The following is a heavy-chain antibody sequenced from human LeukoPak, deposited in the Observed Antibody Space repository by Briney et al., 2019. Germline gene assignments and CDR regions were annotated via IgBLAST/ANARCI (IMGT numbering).Heavy chain of an antibody. Sequence: SETLSLTCSVSGGSLSSGDYSWNWIRQHPGKGLEWIGYIFHSGSTSYNPSLESRVTISVDTSNNRFSLKLRSVTAADTAVYYCARDLPRYDGRGFETYYYYYGLDVWGQGTTVIVSS. CDR1: GGSLSSGDYS. CDR3: ARDLPRYDGRGFETYYYYYGLDV. V-gene: IGHV4-31*03. CDR2: IFHSGST. D-gene: IGHD1-26*01. J-gene: IGHJ6*02.